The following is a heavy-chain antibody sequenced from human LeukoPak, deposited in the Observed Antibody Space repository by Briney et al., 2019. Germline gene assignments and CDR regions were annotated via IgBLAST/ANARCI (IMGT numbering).Heavy chain of an antibody. V-gene: IGHV3-23*01. CDR1: AFSFSSYA. J-gene: IGHJ4*02. D-gene: IGHD2-15*01. CDR3: ARDPRPYCSGRSCYPFDY. Sequence: GGSLRLSCAASAFSFSSYAMSWVRQAPGKGLEWVSAISYNGGRTYYADSVKGRFTISRDNSKNTLYLQMNSLRADDTAVYYCARDPRPYCSGRSCYPFDYWGQGTLVTVSS. CDR2: ISYNGGRT.